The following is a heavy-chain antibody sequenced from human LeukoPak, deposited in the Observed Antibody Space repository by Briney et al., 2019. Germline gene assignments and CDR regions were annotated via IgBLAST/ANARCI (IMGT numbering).Heavy chain of an antibody. Sequence: EASVKVSCKASGGTFSSYAISWVRQAPGQGLEWMGGIIPIFGTANYAQKFQGRVTITADESTSTAYMELSSLRSEDTAVYYCARSAATEYNWFDPWGQGTLVTVSS. D-gene: IGHD2-2*01. J-gene: IGHJ5*02. CDR2: IIPIFGTA. CDR3: ARSAATEYNWFDP. CDR1: GGTFSSYA. V-gene: IGHV1-69*01.